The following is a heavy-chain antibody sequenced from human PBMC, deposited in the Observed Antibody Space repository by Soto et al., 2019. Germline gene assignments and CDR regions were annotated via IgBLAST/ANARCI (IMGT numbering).Heavy chain of an antibody. CDR3: VRDFGRYFRSGYMDV. Sequence: EVRLVESGGGLVKPGGPLRFPGAAPGFTLTAFTWNWVPQAPGKGLEWLPPINEDSTYIYYGDSLRGRSTISRENAKDSLYLQIDSLRAEDTAVYYCVRDFGRYFRSGYMDVWGDGATVIVS. D-gene: IGHD3-9*01. CDR1: GFTLTAFT. CDR2: INEDSTYI. J-gene: IGHJ6*03. V-gene: IGHV3-21*02.